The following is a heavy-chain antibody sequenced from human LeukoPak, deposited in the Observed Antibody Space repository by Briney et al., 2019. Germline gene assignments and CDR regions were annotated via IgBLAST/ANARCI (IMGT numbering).Heavy chain of an antibody. CDR3: ARGGTYYYDSSGYRLDY. J-gene: IGHJ4*02. D-gene: IGHD3-22*01. CDR2: IYHSGST. CDR1: GGSISSYY. Sequence: SETLSLTCTVSGGSISSYYWSWIRQPPGKGLEWIGYIYHSGSTNYNPSLKSRVTISVDTSKNQFSLKLSSVTAADTAVYYCARGGTYYYDSSGYRLDYWGQGTLVTVSS. V-gene: IGHV4-59*01.